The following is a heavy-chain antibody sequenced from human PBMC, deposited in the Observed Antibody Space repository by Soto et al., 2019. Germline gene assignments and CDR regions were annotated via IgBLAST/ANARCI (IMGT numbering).Heavy chain of an antibody. D-gene: IGHD5-18*01. CDR3: ASGRGYSYGSFDY. CDR1: GGSISSGGYY. Sequence: SETLSLTCTVSGGSISSGGYYWNWIRQHPGKGLEWIGYIYYCGSTNYNPSLKSRVTISVDTSKNQFSLKLSFVTAADTAVYYCASGRGYSYGSFDYWGQGTLVTVSS. V-gene: IGHV4-61*08. CDR2: IYYCGST. J-gene: IGHJ4*02.